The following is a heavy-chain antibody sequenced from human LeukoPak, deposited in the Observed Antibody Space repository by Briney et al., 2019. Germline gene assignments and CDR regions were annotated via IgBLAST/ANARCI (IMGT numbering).Heavy chain of an antibody. CDR2: GYYSGST. D-gene: IGHD3-22*01. J-gene: IGHJ5*02. V-gene: IGHV4-59*08. CDR1: GGFTSSCF. Sequence: SEPLSFTCTAAGGFTSSCFWSWIRMPPEERQGRGGIGYYSGSTNYNPALTSRVTISVDTSKNQFSLKLSSVTAADTAVYYCARHSPFDYDSSGHYGGPWGQGTLVTVSS. CDR3: ARHSPFDYDSSGHYGGP.